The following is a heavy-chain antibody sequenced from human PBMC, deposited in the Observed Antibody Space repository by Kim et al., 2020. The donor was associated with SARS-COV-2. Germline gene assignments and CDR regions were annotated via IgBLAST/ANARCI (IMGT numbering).Heavy chain of an antibody. V-gene: IGHV1-69*13. D-gene: IGHD6-6*01. Sequence: SVKVSCKASGGTFSSYTISWVRQAPGQGLEWMGGIIPIFGTTNYAQKFQDRVTITADESTSTAYMELSSLRSEDTAVYYCARVDRIAPRHFDYWGQGTL. CDR3: ARVDRIAPRHFDY. J-gene: IGHJ4*02. CDR2: IIPIFGTT. CDR1: GGTFSSYT.